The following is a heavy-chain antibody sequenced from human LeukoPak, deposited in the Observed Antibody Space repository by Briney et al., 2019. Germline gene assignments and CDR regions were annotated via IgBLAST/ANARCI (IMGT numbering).Heavy chain of an antibody. CDR1: GGTFSSYA. J-gene: IGHJ6*03. CDR3: GVVVVPAAIVYYYYYMDV. Sequence: ASVKVSCKSSGGTFSSYAISWVRQAPGQGLEWMGGIIPIFGTANYAQKFQGRVKTTKDESTSTAYMELSSLRSEDTAVYYCGVVVVPAAIVYYYYYMDVWGKGTTVTVSS. CDR2: IIPIFGTA. D-gene: IGHD2-2*02. V-gene: IGHV1-69*05.